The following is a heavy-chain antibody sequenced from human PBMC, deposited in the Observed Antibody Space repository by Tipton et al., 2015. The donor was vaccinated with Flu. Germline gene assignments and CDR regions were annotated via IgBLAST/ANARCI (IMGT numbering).Heavy chain of an antibody. D-gene: IGHD2-2*01. Sequence: QLVQSGAEVKKPGASVKVSCKASGYTFTGYYMHWVRQAPGQGLEWMGRVHPNSGGTNYAQKFQGRVTMTRDTSISTAYMELSRLRSDDTAVYYCARDWREHPPAALREGGCVDVWGQGTTVTVSS. CDR1: GYTFTGYY. J-gene: IGHJ6*02. V-gene: IGHV1-2*06. CDR2: VHPNSGGT. CDR3: ARDWREHPPAALREGGCVDV.